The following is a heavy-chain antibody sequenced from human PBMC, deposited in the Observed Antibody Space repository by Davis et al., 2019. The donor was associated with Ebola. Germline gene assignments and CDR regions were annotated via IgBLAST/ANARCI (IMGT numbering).Heavy chain of an antibody. CDR1: GFTFSSYW. D-gene: IGHD2-15*01. Sequence: GESLKISCAASGFTFSSYWMSWVRQAPGKGLEWVANIKQDGSEKYYVDSVKGRFTISRDNAKNSLYLQMNSLRAEDTAVYYCAKNDCSGGSCYLVDYWGQGTLVTVSS. CDR2: IKQDGSEK. V-gene: IGHV3-7*03. J-gene: IGHJ4*02. CDR3: AKNDCSGGSCYLVDY.